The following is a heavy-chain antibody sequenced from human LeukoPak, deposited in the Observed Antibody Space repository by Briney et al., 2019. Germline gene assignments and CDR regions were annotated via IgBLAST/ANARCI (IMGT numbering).Heavy chain of an antibody. CDR3: ARVVSSEWLRHAAYFDC. Sequence: GGSVRVSCAASVFTFSSYWMSWVRQAPGKGLEGVANINQDGSEKYYVDSVKGRFTISRDNAKNSLYLQMNRLRAEDTAVYYCARVVSSEWLRHAAYFDCWGQGTLVTVSS. CDR2: INQDGSEK. CDR1: VFTFSSYW. V-gene: IGHV3-7*01. D-gene: IGHD5-12*01. J-gene: IGHJ4*02.